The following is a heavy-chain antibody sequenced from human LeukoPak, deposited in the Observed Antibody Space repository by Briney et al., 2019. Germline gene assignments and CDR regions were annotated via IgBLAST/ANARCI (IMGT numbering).Heavy chain of an antibody. CDR3: VRGGIVGTTARVPLFDY. D-gene: IGHD1-26*01. J-gene: IGHJ4*02. CDR2: IYYSGST. CDR1: GDSISSYQ. V-gene: IGHV4-59*01. Sequence: SETLSLTCTVSGDSISSYQWSWIRQPPGKGLEWIGDIYYSGSTNYDPSLKSRVTMSVNTSKNQFSLKLSSLTAADTAVYYCVRGGIVGTTARVPLFDYWGQGTLVTVSS.